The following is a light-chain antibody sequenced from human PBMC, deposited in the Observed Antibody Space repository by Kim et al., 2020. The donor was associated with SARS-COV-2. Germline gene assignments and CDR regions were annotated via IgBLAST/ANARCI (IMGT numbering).Light chain of an antibody. CDR3: AAWDDSLSGREV. CDR2: RSN. Sequence: QRVTISCSGSGSNIGTNYVYWYQQVPGTAPKLLIYRSNQRPSGVPERFSGSRSGTSASLAISGLRPEDEADYYCAAWDDSLSGREVFGGGTQLTVL. J-gene: IGLJ2*01. CDR1: GSNIGTNY. V-gene: IGLV1-47*01.